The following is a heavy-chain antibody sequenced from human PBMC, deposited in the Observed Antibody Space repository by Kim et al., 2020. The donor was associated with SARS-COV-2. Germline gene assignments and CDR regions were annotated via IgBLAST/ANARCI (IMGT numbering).Heavy chain of an antibody. V-gene: IGHV3-48*03. D-gene: IGHD5-18*01. Sequence: GGSLRLSCAASGFTFSSYEMNWVRQAPGKGLEWVSYISSSGSTIYYADSVKGRFTISRDNAKNSLYLQMNSLRAEDTAVYYCARVGYSYGKNWFDPWGQGTLVTVSS. CDR3: ARVGYSYGKNWFDP. CDR2: ISSSGSTI. CDR1: GFTFSSYE. J-gene: IGHJ5*02.